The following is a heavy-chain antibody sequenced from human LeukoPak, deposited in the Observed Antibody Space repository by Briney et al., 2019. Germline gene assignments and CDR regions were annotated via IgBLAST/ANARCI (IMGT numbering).Heavy chain of an antibody. CDR3: AKEINVVASEYFQH. CDR1: AFSFSRFA. CDR2: ISGSGSTT. D-gene: IGHD2-15*01. J-gene: IGHJ1*01. V-gene: IGHV3-23*01. Sequence: GGSLRLSCAASAFSFSRFAMSWVRQAPGKGLEWVSTISGSGSTTYYADSVKGRFTTTRDNSKNTLYLQMNSLRAEDTAVYYCAKEINVVASEYFQHWGQGTLVTVSS.